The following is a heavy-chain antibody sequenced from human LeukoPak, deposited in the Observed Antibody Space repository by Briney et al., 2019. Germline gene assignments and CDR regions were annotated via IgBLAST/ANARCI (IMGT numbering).Heavy chain of an antibody. CDR2: ISSSSSYI. CDR3: ARVGYCSGGRCYSPVDY. Sequence: GGSLRLSCAASGFTFSSYSMDWVRQAPGKGLEWVSSISSSSSYIYYADSVKGRFTISRDNAKNSLYLQMNSLRAEDTAVYYCARVGYCSGGRCYSPVDYWGQGTLVTVSS. V-gene: IGHV3-21*01. J-gene: IGHJ4*02. D-gene: IGHD2-15*01. CDR1: GFTFSSYS.